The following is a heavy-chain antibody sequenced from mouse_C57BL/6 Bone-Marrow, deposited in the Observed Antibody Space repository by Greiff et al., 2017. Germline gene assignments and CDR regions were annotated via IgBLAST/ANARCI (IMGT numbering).Heavy chain of an antibody. V-gene: IGHV5-17*01. CDR3: ASDSNVEGFAY. Sequence: EVKLVESGGGLVKPGGSLKLSCAASGFTFSDYGMHWVRQAPETGLEWVAYISSGSSTIYYADTVKGRFTISRDTAKNTLFLQMTSLRSEDTAMYYCASDSNVEGFAYWGQGTLVTVSA. CDR2: ISSGSSTI. J-gene: IGHJ3*01. D-gene: IGHD2-5*01. CDR1: GFTFSDYG.